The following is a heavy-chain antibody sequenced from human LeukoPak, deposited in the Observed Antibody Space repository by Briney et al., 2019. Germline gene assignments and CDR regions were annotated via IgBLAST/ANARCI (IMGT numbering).Heavy chain of an antibody. Sequence: VASVKVSCKASGYTFTSYAMHWVRQAPGQRLEWMGWINAGNGNTKYSQNFQGRVTISRDTSASTTYMELGSLRSEDTAVYYCAREMFGSSRPSDYWGQGTLVTVSS. CDR2: INAGNGNT. J-gene: IGHJ4*02. D-gene: IGHD3-10*02. CDR3: AREMFGSSRPSDY. V-gene: IGHV1-3*01. CDR1: GYTFTSYA.